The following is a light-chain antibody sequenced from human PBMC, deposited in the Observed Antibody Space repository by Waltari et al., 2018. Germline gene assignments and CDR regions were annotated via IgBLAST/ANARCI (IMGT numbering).Light chain of an antibody. CDR3: QQSFSPAGV. CDR1: QNIDRY. V-gene: IGKV1-39*01. Sequence: DIQMTKSPSSLSASVGDRVTITCRTSQNIDRYLNWYQHKPVKAPKLLIFGASNLQSGVPSRFSGSGSGTDFTLTISTLQPDDFATYYCQQSFSPAGVFGGGTKVEI. J-gene: IGKJ4*01. CDR2: GAS.